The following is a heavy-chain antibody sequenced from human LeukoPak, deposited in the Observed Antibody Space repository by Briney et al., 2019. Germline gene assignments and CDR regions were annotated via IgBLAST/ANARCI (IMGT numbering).Heavy chain of an antibody. J-gene: IGHJ4*02. Sequence: GRSLRLSCAASGFTFSDYYMSWIRQAPGKGLEWVSYISSSGSTIYYADSVKGRFTISRDNAKNSLYLQMNSLGAEDTAVYYCARVTGRCSSTSCYTQHDTRDDYWGQGTLVTVSS. CDR2: ISSSGSTI. CDR3: ARVTGRCSSTSCYTQHDTRDDY. D-gene: IGHD2-2*02. CDR1: GFTFSDYY. V-gene: IGHV3-11*04.